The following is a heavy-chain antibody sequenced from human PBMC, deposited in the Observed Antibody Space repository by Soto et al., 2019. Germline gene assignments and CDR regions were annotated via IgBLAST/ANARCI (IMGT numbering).Heavy chain of an antibody. V-gene: IGHV1-46*01. D-gene: IGHD3-22*01. CDR2: INPGTGST. Sequence: QVQLVQSGAEVKEPGASVKVSCKASGYTFSHYFIHWLRQSPGQGLEWMGIINPGTGSTTHGLRFNGRITINMNTSTSTVFMDLVSLRSDDTAVYYYARTYDSNGNSNDVFDFWGQGTMVTVSS. J-gene: IGHJ3*01. CDR1: GYTFSHYF. CDR3: ARTYDSNGNSNDVFDF.